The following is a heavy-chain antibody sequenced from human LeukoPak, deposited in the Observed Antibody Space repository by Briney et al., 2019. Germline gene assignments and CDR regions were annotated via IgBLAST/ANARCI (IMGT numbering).Heavy chain of an antibody. J-gene: IGHJ4*02. CDR1: GDSSRNYV. CDR2: IYSSGST. Sequence: PSETLSLTCTVSGDSSRNYVWTWIRQPPGKGLEWIGYIYSSGSTNYNPSLKSRVTISVDTPKSQFSLKLTSVTAADTAVYYCVRECFGPFYWGQGTLVTVSS. CDR3: VRECFGPFY. V-gene: IGHV4-4*08. D-gene: IGHD3-16*01.